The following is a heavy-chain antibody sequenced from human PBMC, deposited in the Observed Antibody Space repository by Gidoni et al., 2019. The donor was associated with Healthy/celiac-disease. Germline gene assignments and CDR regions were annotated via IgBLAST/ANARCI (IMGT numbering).Heavy chain of an antibody. D-gene: IGHD2-15*01. CDR3: ASDGGFDAFDI. J-gene: IGHJ3*02. V-gene: IGHV3-48*03. Sequence: EVRLVGSGGGLVQPGGYLRLSCAASGFTFSSYEMNWVRQAPGKGLEWVSYISSSGSTIYYADSVKGRFTISRDNAKNSLYLQMNSLRAEDTAVYYCASDGGFDAFDIWGQGTMVTVSS. CDR1: GFTFSSYE. CDR2: ISSSGSTI.